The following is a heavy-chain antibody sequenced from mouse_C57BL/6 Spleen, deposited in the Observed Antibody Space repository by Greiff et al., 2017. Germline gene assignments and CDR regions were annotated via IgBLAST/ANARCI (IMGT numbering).Heavy chain of an antibody. V-gene: IGHV1-61*01. CDR2: IYPSDSET. CDR3: ARRVVGYSQDY. CDR1: GYTFTSYW. J-gene: IGHJ2*01. D-gene: IGHD2-3*01. Sequence: QVQLKQPGAELVRPGSSVKLSCKASGYTFTSYWMDWVKQRPGQGLEWIGNIYPSDSETHYNQKFKDKATLTVDKSSSTAYMQLSSLTSEDSAVYYCARRVVGYSQDYWGQGTTLTVSS.